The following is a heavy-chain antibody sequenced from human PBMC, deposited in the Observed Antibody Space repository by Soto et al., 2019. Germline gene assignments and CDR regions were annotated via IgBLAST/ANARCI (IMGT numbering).Heavy chain of an antibody. V-gene: IGHV3-21*01. CDR2: ISSSSAYI. Sequence: PWGSLRLSCAASGFGVCRYSMDGVRQDPGKGLEWVSCISSSSAYIQYADSVKGRFTISRDNAENSLYLQMNSLGAEDTAVYYCARDLGGYYDILTGWSPGAFDIWGQGTMVTVSS. D-gene: IGHD3-9*01. CDR1: GFGVCRYS. J-gene: IGHJ3*02. CDR3: ARDLGGYYDILTGWSPGAFDI.